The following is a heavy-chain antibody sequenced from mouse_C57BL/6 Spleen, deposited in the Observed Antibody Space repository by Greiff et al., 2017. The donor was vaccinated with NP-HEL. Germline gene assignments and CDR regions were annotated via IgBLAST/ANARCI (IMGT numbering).Heavy chain of an antibody. V-gene: IGHV1-61*01. CDR1: GFTFTSYW. CDR2: IYPSDSET. J-gene: IGHJ1*03. Sequence: QVQLQQPGAELVRPGSSVKLSCKASGFTFTSYWMDWVKQRPGQGLEWIGNIYPSDSETHYNQHFKDKATLTVDKSSSTAYMQLSSLTSEDSAVYYCARGLLRYCGVWGTGTPVTVSS. CDR3: ARGLLRYCGV.